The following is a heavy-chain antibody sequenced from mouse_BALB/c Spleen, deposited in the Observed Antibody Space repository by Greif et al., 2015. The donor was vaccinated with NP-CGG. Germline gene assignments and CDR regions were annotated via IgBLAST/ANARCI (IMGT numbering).Heavy chain of an antibody. V-gene: IGHV5-6-4*01. Sequence: KLMESGGGLVKPGGSLKLSCAASGFTFSSYTMSWVRQTPEKRLEWVATISSGGSYTYYPDSVKGRFTISRDNAKNTLYLQMSSLKSEDTAMYYCTRGGNYAMDYWGQGTSVTVSS. CDR1: GFTFSSYT. D-gene: IGHD2-14*01. CDR3: TRGGNYAMDY. CDR2: ISSGGSYT. J-gene: IGHJ4*01.